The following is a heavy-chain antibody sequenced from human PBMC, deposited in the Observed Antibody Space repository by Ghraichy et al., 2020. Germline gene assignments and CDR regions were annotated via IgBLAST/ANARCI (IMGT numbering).Heavy chain of an antibody. J-gene: IGHJ4*02. CDR2: IDWDDDK. CDR3: ARVRYYYDNSGYFYIDY. Sequence: SGPTLVKPTQTLTLTCTFSGFSLSTSGMCVSWIRQAPGKALEWLARIDWDDDKYYSTSLKTRLTISKDASKNQVVLTMTNMDPVDTATYYCARVRYYYDNSGYFYIDYWGQGTLATVSS. V-gene: IGHV2-70*11. D-gene: IGHD3-22*01. CDR1: GFSLSTSGMC.